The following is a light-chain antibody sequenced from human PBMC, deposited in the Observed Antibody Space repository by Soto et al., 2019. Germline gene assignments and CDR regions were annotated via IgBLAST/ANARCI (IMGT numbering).Light chain of an antibody. Sequence: DIQMTQSPSTLSAAVGDRVTITCRASQSISNWLAWYQQKPGKAPKLLVYMASTLEGGVPSRFSVSASGTEFTLTISSLQPDDFATYFCQKYGSYPFTFGPGTKVDIK. J-gene: IGKJ3*01. CDR2: MAS. CDR3: QKYGSYPFT. V-gene: IGKV1-5*03. CDR1: QSISNW.